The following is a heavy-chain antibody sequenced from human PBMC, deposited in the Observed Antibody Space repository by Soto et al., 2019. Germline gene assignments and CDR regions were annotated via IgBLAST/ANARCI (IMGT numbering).Heavy chain of an antibody. CDR1: GYTFTSYG. CDR3: ARDLGTTSDATIYYYGMDV. Sequence: ASVKVSCKASGYTFTSYGISWVRQAPGQGLEWMGWISAYNGNTNYAQKLQGRVTMTTDTSTSTAYMELRSLRSDDTAVYYCARDLGTTSDATIYYYGMDVWGQGTTGTVSS. J-gene: IGHJ6*02. CDR2: ISAYNGNT. V-gene: IGHV1-18*04. D-gene: IGHD1-26*01.